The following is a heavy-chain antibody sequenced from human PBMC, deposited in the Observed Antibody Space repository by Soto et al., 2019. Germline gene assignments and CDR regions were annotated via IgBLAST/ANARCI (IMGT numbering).Heavy chain of an antibody. CDR3: ARTKGFDS. J-gene: IGHJ4*02. V-gene: IGHV1-18*01. Sequence: ASVKVSCKASGYTLISYGIRWVRQAPGQGLEWMGWISPYNGDTDYAQKVQGRVTLTTDTSTSTVYMELRSLRSDDTAVYYCARTKGFDSWGQGTLVTVSS. CDR2: ISPYNGDT. CDR1: GYTLISYG.